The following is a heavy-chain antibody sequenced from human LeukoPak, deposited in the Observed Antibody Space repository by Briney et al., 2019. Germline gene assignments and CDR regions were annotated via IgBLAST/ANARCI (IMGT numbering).Heavy chain of an antibody. V-gene: IGHV4-59*08. D-gene: IGHD3-10*01. CDR1: GGSISSYY. Sequence: SETLSLTCTVSGGSISSYYWSWIRQPPGKGLEWIGYISYSGSTKYNPSLKSRVTISVDTPKNQFSLKLSSVTAADTAVYYCARHADSGFGELAFDYWGQGTLVTVSS. J-gene: IGHJ4*02. CDR3: ARHADSGFGELAFDY. CDR2: ISYSGST.